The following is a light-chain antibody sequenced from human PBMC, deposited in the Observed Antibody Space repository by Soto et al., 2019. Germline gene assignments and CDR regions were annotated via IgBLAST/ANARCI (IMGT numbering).Light chain of an antibody. V-gene: IGLV4-69*01. J-gene: IGLJ3*02. CDR1: SGHSTYA. CDR3: QSLGTGIQV. CDR2: INSDGSN. Sequence: QAVVTQSPSASASLGASVKLTCTLSSGHSTYAIAWHQQQSEKGPLFLMKINSDGSNSKGDGFFDRFSGSSSGAERHLTISSLQSEDEADYYCQSLGTGIQVFGGGTKLTVL.